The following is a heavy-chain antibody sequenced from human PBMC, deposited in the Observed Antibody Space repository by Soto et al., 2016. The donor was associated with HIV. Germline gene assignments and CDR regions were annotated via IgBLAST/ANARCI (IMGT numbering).Heavy chain of an antibody. CDR2: INPNSGAT. Sequence: QVQLVQSGAEVKKPGASVKVSCTASGYSFTAYYTHWVRQAPGQGLEWMGWINPNSGATNSAQKFQGRVTMTRDTSISTAYMELSRLRSDDPAVYYCARTYYYDSSGYLDYWGQGTLVTVSS. CDR3: ARTYYYDSSGYLDY. J-gene: IGHJ4*02. CDR1: GYSFTAYY. V-gene: IGHV1-2*02. D-gene: IGHD3-22*01.